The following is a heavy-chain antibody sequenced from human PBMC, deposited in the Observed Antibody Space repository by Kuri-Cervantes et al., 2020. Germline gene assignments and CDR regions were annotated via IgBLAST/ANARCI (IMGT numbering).Heavy chain of an antibody. D-gene: IGHD3-3*01. V-gene: IGHV2-5*01. Sequence: SGPTLVNPTQTLTLTCTFSGFSLSTSGVGVGWIRQPPGKALEWLALFYWNDDKRYSPSLKSRLTITKDTSKNQVVLTMTNMDPVDTATYYCAHRMTTYYDFWSGQSGALGDYYYGMDVWGQGTTVTVSS. CDR1: GFSLSTSGVG. CDR2: FYWNDDK. J-gene: IGHJ6*02. CDR3: AHRMTTYYDFWSGQSGALGDYYYGMDV.